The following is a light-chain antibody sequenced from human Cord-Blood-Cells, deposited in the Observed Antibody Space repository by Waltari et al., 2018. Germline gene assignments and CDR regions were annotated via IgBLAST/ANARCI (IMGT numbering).Light chain of an antibody. V-gene: IGLV2-14*01. Sequence: QSALTPPASVSGSPGQSITISCTATSSDVGGYNYVSWYQQHPGKAPKLMIYDVSKRPSGVSNRFSGSKSGNTASLTISGLQAEDEADYYCSSYTSSSTWVFGGGTKLTVL. CDR2: DVS. J-gene: IGLJ3*02. CDR3: SSYTSSSTWV. CDR1: SSDVGGYNY.